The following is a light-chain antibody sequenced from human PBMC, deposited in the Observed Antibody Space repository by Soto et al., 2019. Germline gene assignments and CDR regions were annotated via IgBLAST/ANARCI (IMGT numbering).Light chain of an antibody. CDR2: AAF. CDR3: QQYYSYPLT. CDR1: QGISSY. Sequence: AIRMTQSPSSFSASTGDRVTITCRASQGISSYLAWYQQKPGKAPKLLIYAAFTLQSGVASRFSGSGSGTDFTLTISCLQSEDFASYYCQQYYSYPLTFGGGTKVEIK. V-gene: IGKV1-8*01. J-gene: IGKJ4*01.